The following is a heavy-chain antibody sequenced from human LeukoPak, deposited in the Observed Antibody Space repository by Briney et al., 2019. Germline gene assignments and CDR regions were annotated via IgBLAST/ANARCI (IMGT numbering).Heavy chain of an antibody. CDR1: GGTFSSYA. CDR2: IIPIFGTA. CDR3: ARVREGSSSTTLFDP. D-gene: IGHD2-2*01. J-gene: IGHJ5*02. Sequence: GASVKVSCKASGGTFSSYAISWVRQAPGQGLEWMGGIIPIFGTANYAQKFQGRVTMTRDTSTSTVYMELSSLRSEDTAVYYCARVREGSSSTTLFDPWGQGTLVTVSS. V-gene: IGHV1-69*05.